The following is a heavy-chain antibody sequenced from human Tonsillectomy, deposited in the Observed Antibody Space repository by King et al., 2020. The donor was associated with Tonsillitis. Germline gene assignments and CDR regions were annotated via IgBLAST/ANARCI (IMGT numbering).Heavy chain of an antibody. CDR2: IRNNGTT. D-gene: IGHD2-15*01. CDR1: GDSVSSYY. J-gene: IGHJ6*02. Sequence: VQLQESGPGLVKPSETLSLTCTVSGDSVSSYYWNWIRQSPGRGLEWIGFIRNNGTTNYNPSLKSRVTMSVVTSKNQFSLNLSSGTAADTAVYYCARRRRHCSGGSCYSPNSMDAWGQGTTVTVS. V-gene: IGHV4-59*02. CDR3: ARRRRHCSGGSCYSPNSMDA.